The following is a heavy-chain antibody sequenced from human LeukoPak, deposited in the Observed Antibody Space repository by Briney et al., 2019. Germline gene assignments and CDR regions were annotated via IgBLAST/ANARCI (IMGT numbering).Heavy chain of an antibody. J-gene: IGHJ4*02. D-gene: IGHD1-26*01. CDR1: GGTFSSYA. CDR3: ARGSPSPLGATTD. Sequence: ASVKVSCKASGGTFSSYAISWVRQAPGQGLEWMGIINPSGGSTSYAQKFQGRVTMTRDTSTSTVYMELSSLRSEDTAVYYCARGSPSPLGATTDWGQGTLVTVSS. CDR2: INPSGGST. V-gene: IGHV1-46*01.